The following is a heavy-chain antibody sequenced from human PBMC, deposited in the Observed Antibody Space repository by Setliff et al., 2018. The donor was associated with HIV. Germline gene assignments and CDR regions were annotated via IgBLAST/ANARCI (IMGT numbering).Heavy chain of an antibody. V-gene: IGHV4-61*05. J-gene: IGHJ4*02. CDR2: IYTSGST. Sequence: SETLSLTCTVSGGSISSGSYYWGWIRQPPGKGLEWIGYIYTSGSTNFNPSLKSRGTISVDTSKNQFSLKLNSVTAADTAVYYCARHGDYNFWSGYYFDFWGQGTLVTVSS. CDR1: GGSISSGSYY. D-gene: IGHD3-3*01. CDR3: ARHGDYNFWSGYYFDF.